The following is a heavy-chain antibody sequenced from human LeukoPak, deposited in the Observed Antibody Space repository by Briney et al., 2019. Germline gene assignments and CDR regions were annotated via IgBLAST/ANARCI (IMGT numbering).Heavy chain of an antibody. V-gene: IGHV3-30*18. Sequence: GGPLRLSCAASGFTFSSYGMHWVRQAPGKGLEWVAVISYDGSNKYYADSVKGRFTISRDNSKNTLYLQMNSLGAEDTAVYYCAKVEGYSSSWYLDYWGQGTLVTVSS. CDR2: ISYDGSNK. J-gene: IGHJ4*02. CDR1: GFTFSSYG. D-gene: IGHD6-13*01. CDR3: AKVEGYSSSWYLDY.